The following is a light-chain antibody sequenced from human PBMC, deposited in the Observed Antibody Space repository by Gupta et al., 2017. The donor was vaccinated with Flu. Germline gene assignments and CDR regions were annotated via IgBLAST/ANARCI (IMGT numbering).Light chain of an antibody. CDR2: KDT. Sequence: SYDLPHSPWVSVSPGQTAMITCSGDALPDQYGYWDQQKSGQAPVIVIYKDTERPSGIPERFSGSSSGTTVTLTISGVQAEDEADYYCQSADSTGTYRVFGGGTKLTVL. J-gene: IGLJ3*02. CDR1: ALPDQY. CDR3: QSADSTGTYRV. V-gene: IGLV3-25*02.